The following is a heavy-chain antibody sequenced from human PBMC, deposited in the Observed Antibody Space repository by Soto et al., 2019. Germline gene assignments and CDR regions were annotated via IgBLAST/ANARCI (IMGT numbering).Heavy chain of an antibody. CDR2: IYHSGST. J-gene: IGHJ4*02. V-gene: IGHV4-4*02. CDR1: GGSISSSNW. D-gene: IGHD5-12*01. CDR3: ARYGMGYRIPYFDY. Sequence: QVQLQESGPGLVKPSGTLSLTCAVSGGSISSSNWWSWVRQPPGKGLEWIGEIYHSGSTNYNPSLNSRATIAVDKSNNQFSLEPSSLTTADTAVYYCARYGMGYRIPYFDYWGQGTLVTVSS.